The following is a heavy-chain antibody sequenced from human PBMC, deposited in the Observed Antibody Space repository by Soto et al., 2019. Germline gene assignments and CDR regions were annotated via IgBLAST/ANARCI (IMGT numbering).Heavy chain of an antibody. CDR2: INPSGGST. J-gene: IGHJ4*02. D-gene: IGHD3-10*01. V-gene: IGHV1-46*01. CDR3: ARVVRDYYGSGYTHGGTFDY. Sequence: QVQLVQSGAEVKKPGASVKVSCKASGYTFTSYYMHWVRQAPGQGLEWMGIINPSGGSTSYAQKFQVRVTMTRDTSTSTVYMELSSLRSEDTAVYYCARVVRDYYGSGYTHGGTFDYWGQGALVTVSS. CDR1: GYTFTSYY.